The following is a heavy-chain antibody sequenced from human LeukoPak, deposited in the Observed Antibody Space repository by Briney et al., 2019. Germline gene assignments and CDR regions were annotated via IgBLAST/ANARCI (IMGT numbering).Heavy chain of an antibody. CDR1: GFTFSGSA. V-gene: IGHV3-73*01. CDR2: IRSKANSYAT. J-gene: IGHJ5*02. D-gene: IGHD6-13*01. CDR3: TRRYSSSFGGYNWFDP. Sequence: GGSLRLSCAASGFTFSGSAMHWVRQASGKGLEWVGCIRSKANSYATAYAASVKGRFTISRDDSKNTAYLQMNSLKTEDTAVYYCTRRYSSSFGGYNWFDPWGQGTLVTVSS.